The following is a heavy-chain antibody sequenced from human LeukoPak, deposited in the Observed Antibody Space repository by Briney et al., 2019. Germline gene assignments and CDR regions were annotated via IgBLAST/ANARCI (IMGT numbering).Heavy chain of an antibody. CDR3: IWFGEQVHTTLDS. J-gene: IGHJ4*02. Sequence: GGSLRLSCAASGFTFSNYAMSWVRQAPGKGLGWVSHISGSGGDTYYADSVKGRFTISRDNSKNTLFLQMNSLRAVDTALYYCIWFGEQVHTTLDSWGQGTLVTVSS. D-gene: IGHD3-10*01. CDR2: ISGSGGDT. CDR1: GFTFSNYA. V-gene: IGHV3-23*01.